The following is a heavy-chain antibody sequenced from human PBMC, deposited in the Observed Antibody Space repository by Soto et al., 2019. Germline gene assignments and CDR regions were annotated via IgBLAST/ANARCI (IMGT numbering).Heavy chain of an antibody. D-gene: IGHD1-26*01. CDR2: IYYSGST. V-gene: IGHV4-59*08. Sequence: SETLSLTCTVSGGSISSYYWSWIRQPPGKGLEWIGYIYYSGSTNYNPSLKSRVTISVDTSKNQFSLKLNSMTAADTAVYYCARGLISGSHYSGGWYYFDSWGQGTQVTVSS. CDR3: ARGLISGSHYSGGWYYFDS. CDR1: GGSISSYY. J-gene: IGHJ4*02.